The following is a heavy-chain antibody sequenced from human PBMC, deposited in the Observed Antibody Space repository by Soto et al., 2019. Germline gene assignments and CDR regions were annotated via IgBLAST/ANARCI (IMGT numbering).Heavy chain of an antibody. J-gene: IGHJ6*02. V-gene: IGHV1-8*01. Sequence: ASVKVSCKASGYTFTTYDINWVRQAPGQGLEWLRWMDPNSGSTGYAQNFQGRITMTRNISRNTAHMELSSLQSEDTAVYYCARERTFDFLSKSLDVWGQVTRVTLSS. CDR2: MDPNSGST. D-gene: IGHD3-3*01. CDR3: ARERTFDFLSKSLDV. CDR1: GYTFTTYD.